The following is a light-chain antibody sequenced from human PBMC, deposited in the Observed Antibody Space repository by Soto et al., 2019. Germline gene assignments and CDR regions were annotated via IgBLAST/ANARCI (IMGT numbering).Light chain of an antibody. CDR2: AAS. CDR1: QSVNNN. CDR3: HQYNNWPVT. J-gene: IGKJ1*01. Sequence: IVMTHSPVTLSVSPWERATLSCRASQSVNNNLAWYQRKPGQSPRLLIYAASTRATDIPGRFSGSGSGTDFTLTISSLQSEDFAVYYCHQYNNWPVTFGQGTKVDIK. V-gene: IGKV3-15*01.